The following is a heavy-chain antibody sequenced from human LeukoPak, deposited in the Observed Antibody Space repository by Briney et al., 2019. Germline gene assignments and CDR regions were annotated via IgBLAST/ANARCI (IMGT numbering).Heavy chain of an antibody. CDR3: AKLIAAALSGDY. CDR2: ISGSGGST. J-gene: IGHJ4*02. D-gene: IGHD6-13*01. CDR1: GFTFSSYA. V-gene: IGHV3-23*01. Sequence: GGSLRLSCAASGFTFSSYATSWVRQAPGKGLEWVSAISGSGGSTYYADSVKGRFTISRDNSKNTLYLQMNSLRAEDTAVYYCAKLIAAALSGDYWGQGTLVTVSS.